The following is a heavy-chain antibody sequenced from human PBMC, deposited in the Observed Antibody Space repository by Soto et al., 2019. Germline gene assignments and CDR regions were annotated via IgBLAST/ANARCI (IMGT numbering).Heavy chain of an antibody. CDR3: AGDGRSSYSSGWYYFDY. CDR2: INPSGGST. CDR1: GYTFTSYY. V-gene: IGHV1-46*01. J-gene: IGHJ4*02. Sequence: QVQLVQSGAEVKKPGASVKVSCKASGYTFTSYYMHWVRQAPGQGLEWMGIINPSGGSTSYAQKFQGRVTMTRDTSTSTVYMELSSLRSEDTAVYYCAGDGRSSYSSGWYYFDYWGQGTLVTVSS. D-gene: IGHD6-19*01.